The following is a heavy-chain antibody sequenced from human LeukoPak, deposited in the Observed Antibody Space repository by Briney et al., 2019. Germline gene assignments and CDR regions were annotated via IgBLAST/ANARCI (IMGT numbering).Heavy chain of an antibody. J-gene: IGHJ6*03. CDR2: IDHTGST. CDR1: GDSISMHY. Sequence: PSETLSLTCSVSGDSISMHYWSWIRQPPGKGLEWIGYIDHTGSTNYNPSLNSRVTISRDTSKNHFSLELSSVTAADTAVYYCARVSWFPGTSYYYMDVWDKGTTVTVSS. V-gene: IGHV4-59*11. CDR3: ARVSWFPGTSYYYMDV. D-gene: IGHD1-1*01.